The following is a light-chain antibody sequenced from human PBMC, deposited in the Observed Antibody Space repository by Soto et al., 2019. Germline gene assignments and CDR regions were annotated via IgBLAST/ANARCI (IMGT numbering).Light chain of an antibody. V-gene: IGKV3-15*01. J-gene: IGKJ1*01. CDR3: QHYFKWPWT. CDR2: GAG. CDR1: QSIGTD. Sequence: EIVVTQSPATLSVSPGERATLSCRASQSIGTDLAWYQQKPGQAPRLLTFGAGTRTTGVPVRFSGSGSGTEFTLTISSLQSEDSAVYFCQHYFKWPWTFGQGTKVEI.